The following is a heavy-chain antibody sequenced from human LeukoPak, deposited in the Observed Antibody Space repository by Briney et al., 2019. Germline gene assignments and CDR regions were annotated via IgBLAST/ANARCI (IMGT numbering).Heavy chain of an antibody. V-gene: IGHV1-18*01. J-gene: IGHJ6*03. CDR1: GYTFTSYG. CDR3: ARVMKWWFGVGGSMDV. Sequence: GASVKVSCKASGYTFTSYGISWVRQAPGQGLEWMGWISAYNGNTNYAQKLQGRVTMTTDTSTSTAYMELRSLRSDDTAVYYCARVMKWWFGVGGSMDVWGKGTTVTISS. D-gene: IGHD3-10*01. CDR2: ISAYNGNT.